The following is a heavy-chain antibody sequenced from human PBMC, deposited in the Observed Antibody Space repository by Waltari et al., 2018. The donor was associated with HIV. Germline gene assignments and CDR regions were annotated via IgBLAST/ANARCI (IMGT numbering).Heavy chain of an antibody. Sequence: EVRLVESGGGLVRPGGSLRLSCEASGFNFMTYNMNWVRQAPGTGLEWVSAISHSAKHTFYADSVKGRFTISRDNARSSLFLQMNSLRAEDTAIYYCARDSHDWGDHGDSWGQGTLVTVSS. CDR1: GFNFMTYN. CDR2: ISHSAKHT. V-gene: IGHV3-21*06. CDR3: ARDSHDWGDHGDS. D-gene: IGHD7-27*01. J-gene: IGHJ5*01.